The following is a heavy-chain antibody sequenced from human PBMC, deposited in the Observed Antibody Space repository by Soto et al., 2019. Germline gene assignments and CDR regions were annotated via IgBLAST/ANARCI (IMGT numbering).Heavy chain of an antibody. V-gene: IGHV1-8*01. CDR2: MNPNSGNS. CDR1: EYTFANHD. D-gene: IGHD3-16*01. J-gene: IGHJ4*02. CDR3: ARGWGRWPHEKPGDY. Sequence: QVQLVQSGAELKEPGASVKVSCTASEYTFANHDINWVRQAPGRGLEWMGWMNPNSGNSGFAQKFQDRVTMTRDTSRDTADMQPRTLRAEDTAGYYCARGWGRWPHEKPGDYWGQGTLVTVS.